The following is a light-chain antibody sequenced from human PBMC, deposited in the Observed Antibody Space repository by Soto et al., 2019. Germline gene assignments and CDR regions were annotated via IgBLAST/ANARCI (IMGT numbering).Light chain of an antibody. CDR1: SSDVGAYIY. CDR3: CSYAGSYTHV. V-gene: IGLV2-11*01. CDR2: DVI. Sequence: QSALTQPRSVSGSPGQSVTFSCTGTSSDVGAYIYVSWYQQHPGKAPKLIIYDVIKRPSGVPDRFSGSKSGNTASLTISGLQAEDEADYYCCSYAGSYTHVCGTGTKVTVL. J-gene: IGLJ1*01.